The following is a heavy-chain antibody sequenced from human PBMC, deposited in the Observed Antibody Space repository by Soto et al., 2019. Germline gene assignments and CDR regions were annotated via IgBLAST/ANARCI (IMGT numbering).Heavy chain of an antibody. CDR2: IIPIFGTA. V-gene: IGHV1-69*05. D-gene: IGHD5-18*01. CDR3: ARLHSHGTYGMDV. CDR1: GGSFTYT. J-gene: IGHJ6*02. Sequence: SVKVSCKASGGSFTYTLSWVRQAPGQGLEWMGGIIPIFGTANYAQKFQGRVTITTDESTKTAYMELSTLRSEDTAVYYCARLHSHGTYGMDVWGQGTTVTVSS.